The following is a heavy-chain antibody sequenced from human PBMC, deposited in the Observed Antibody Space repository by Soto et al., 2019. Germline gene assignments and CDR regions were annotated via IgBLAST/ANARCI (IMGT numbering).Heavy chain of an antibody. CDR2: IYHSGST. CDR1: GGSISSGGYS. J-gene: IGHJ5*02. D-gene: IGHD3-3*01. Sequence: SETLSLTCAVSGGSISSGGYSWSWIRQPPGKGLEWIGYIYHSGSTYYNPSLKSRVTISVDRSKNQFSLKLSSVTAADTAVYYCARAARLRFLEWFDPWGQGTLVTVSS. CDR3: ARAARLRFLEWFDP. V-gene: IGHV4-30-2*01.